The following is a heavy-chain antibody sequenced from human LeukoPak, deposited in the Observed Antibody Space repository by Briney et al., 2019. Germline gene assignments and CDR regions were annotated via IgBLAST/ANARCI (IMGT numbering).Heavy chain of an antibody. V-gene: IGHV1-46*01. Sequence: GASVKVSCKASGGTFSSYAISWVRQAPGQGPEWMGVINPNGGSTSYSQKFHARVTMTEDTSTSTINMELRSLRSDDTAVYYCARDHSGEGSTPGLYWGQGTLVTVSS. D-gene: IGHD1-26*01. CDR1: GGTFSSYA. CDR2: INPNGGST. J-gene: IGHJ4*02. CDR3: ARDHSGEGSTPGLY.